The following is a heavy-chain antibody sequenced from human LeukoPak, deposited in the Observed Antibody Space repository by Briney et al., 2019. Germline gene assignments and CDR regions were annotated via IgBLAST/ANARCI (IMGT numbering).Heavy chain of an antibody. V-gene: IGHV1-18*01. D-gene: IGHD6-19*01. CDR3: LRGRIPVADNPMWFPL. CDR1: GYTFTTYG. J-gene: IGHJ5*02. Sequence: ASVKVSCKASGYTFTTYGIGWVRQAPGQGPEGMGWISAYSANTNYALKFQGRVTMNTDTTTSTAYIDLRCLRSDDTPVYYCLRGRIPVADNPMWFPLWGQGTLVTVSS. CDR2: ISAYSANT.